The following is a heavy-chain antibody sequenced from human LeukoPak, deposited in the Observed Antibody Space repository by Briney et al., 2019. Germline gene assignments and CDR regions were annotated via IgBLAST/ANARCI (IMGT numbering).Heavy chain of an antibody. D-gene: IGHD3-16*02. CDR3: ARVGGDYVWGSYRGAFDI. J-gene: IGHJ3*02. V-gene: IGHV3-21*01. CDR2: ITSSNNYI. CDR1: GFTFSSYS. Sequence: PGGSLRLSCAGSGFTFSSYSMNWVRQAPGKGLEWVSSITSSNNYIYYTDSMKGRFTISRDNAKNSLYLQMNSLRAEDTAVYYCARVGGDYVWGSYRGAFDIWGQGTMVTVSS.